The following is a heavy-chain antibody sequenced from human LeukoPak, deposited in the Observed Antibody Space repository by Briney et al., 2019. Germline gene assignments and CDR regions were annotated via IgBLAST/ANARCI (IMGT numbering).Heavy chain of an antibody. CDR2: MSPNSGDT. J-gene: IGHJ4*02. D-gene: IGHD6-25*01. Sequence: GASVKVSCKASGYTFTSYHINWVRQATGQGLEWMGWMSPNSGDTGFAQKFQGRVTTTRNTSITTAYMELSSLRSDDTAIYYCARGVAAGYDYWGQGTLVTVSS. CDR1: GYTFTSYH. V-gene: IGHV1-8*01. CDR3: ARGVAAGYDY.